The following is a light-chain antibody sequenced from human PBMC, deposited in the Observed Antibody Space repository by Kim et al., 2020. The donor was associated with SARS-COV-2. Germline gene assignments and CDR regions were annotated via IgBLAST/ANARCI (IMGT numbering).Light chain of an antibody. Sequence: GQSITISCTGTSSDVGAYNYVSWYQHHQGKAPKLMIFDVNNRPSGLPNRFSGSKSGNTASLTISGLQAEDEADYYCSSYASTRSYVFGTGTKVTVL. CDR3: SSYASTRSYV. V-gene: IGLV2-14*03. J-gene: IGLJ1*01. CDR1: SSDVGAYNY. CDR2: DVN.